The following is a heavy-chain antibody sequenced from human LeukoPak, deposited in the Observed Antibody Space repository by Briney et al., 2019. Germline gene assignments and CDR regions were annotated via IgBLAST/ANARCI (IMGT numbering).Heavy chain of an antibody. Sequence: GGSLRLSCAASGFTFRNAWMSWVRQAPGKGLEWVGRIRSKTDGGIAEYTAPVKGRFIMSRDDSETTLYLQMNSLRTEDTALYYCTTELAGYCSSTSCSLNTWFDPWGQGTLVTVSS. CDR2: IRSKTDGGIA. CDR1: GFTFRNAW. V-gene: IGHV3-15*05. J-gene: IGHJ5*02. CDR3: TTELAGYCSSTSCSLNTWFDP. D-gene: IGHD2-2*03.